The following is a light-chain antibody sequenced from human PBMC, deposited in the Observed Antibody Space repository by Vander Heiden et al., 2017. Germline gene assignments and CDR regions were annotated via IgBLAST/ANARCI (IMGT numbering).Light chain of an antibody. V-gene: IGKV3-20*01. CDR1: QRLRSTY. Sequence: EIVLTQSPGTLSLSPGERATLSCRASQRLRSTYVAWYQQKPGQSPRLLIYGTSTRATGVADRFSGGGSGTDFTLTISSVEPEDFAVYFCQHYGSSDRTFGQGTKVEIK. CDR2: GTS. CDR3: QHYGSSDRT. J-gene: IGKJ1*01.